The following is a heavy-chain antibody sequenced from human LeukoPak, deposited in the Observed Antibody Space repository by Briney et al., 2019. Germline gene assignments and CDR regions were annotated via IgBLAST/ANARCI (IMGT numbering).Heavy chain of an antibody. D-gene: IGHD6-13*01. CDR1: GLTLRSYG. V-gene: IGHV3-33*01. J-gene: IGHJ5*02. Sequence: GGSLRLSCEASGLTLRSYGMHWVRQAPGKGLEWVAVIWHDGIKKYYLDSVKGRFTISRDTSKSMLYLQMNSLGAEDTAVYYCVAAVAEGWFDPWGQGILVTVSS. CDR3: VAAVAEGWFDP. CDR2: IWHDGIKK.